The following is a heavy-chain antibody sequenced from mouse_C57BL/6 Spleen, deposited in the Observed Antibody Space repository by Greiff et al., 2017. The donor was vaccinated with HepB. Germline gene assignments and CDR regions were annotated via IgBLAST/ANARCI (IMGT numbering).Heavy chain of an antibody. CDR3: TGDVNYFDY. J-gene: IGHJ2*01. Sequence: DVMLVESGGGLVQPGGSMKLSCVASGFTFSNYWMNWVRQSPEKGLEWVAQIRLKSDNYATHYAESVKGRFTISRDDSKSSVYLQMNNLRAEDTGIYYCTGDVNYFDYWGQGTTLTVSS. CDR2: IRLKSDNYAT. V-gene: IGHV6-3*01. CDR1: GFTFSNYW.